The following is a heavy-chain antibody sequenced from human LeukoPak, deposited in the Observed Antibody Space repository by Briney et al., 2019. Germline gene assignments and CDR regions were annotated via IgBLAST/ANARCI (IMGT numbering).Heavy chain of an antibody. Sequence: GGSLRLSCAASGFTFSSYAMSWVRQAPGKGLEWVSAISGSGGSTYYADSVKGRFTISRDNSKNTLYLQMNSLRAEDTAVYYCARDRGGYSRNYYNYYGMDVWGQGTTVTVSS. V-gene: IGHV3-23*01. D-gene: IGHD6-13*01. J-gene: IGHJ6*02. CDR2: ISGSGGST. CDR1: GFTFSSYA. CDR3: ARDRGGYSRNYYNYYGMDV.